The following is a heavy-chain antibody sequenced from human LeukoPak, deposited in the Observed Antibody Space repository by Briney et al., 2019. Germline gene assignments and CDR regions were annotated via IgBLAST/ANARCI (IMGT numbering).Heavy chain of an antibody. CDR1: GFTFSSYA. CDR3: AKDNDSLGYCSSTSCYAFDY. V-gene: IGHV3-23*01. Sequence: GGSLRLSCAASGFTFSSYAMSWVRQAPGKGLEWVSAISGSGGSTYYADSVKGRFTISRDNSKNTLYLQMNSLRAEDTAVYYCAKDNDSLGYCSSTSCYAFDYWGQGTLVTVSS. D-gene: IGHD2-2*01. J-gene: IGHJ4*02. CDR2: ISGSGGST.